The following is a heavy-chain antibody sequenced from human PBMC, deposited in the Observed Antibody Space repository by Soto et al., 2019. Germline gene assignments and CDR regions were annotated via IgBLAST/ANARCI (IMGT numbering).Heavy chain of an antibody. D-gene: IGHD3-22*01. J-gene: IGHJ6*02. CDR1: GGPISSSSYY. CDR2: IYYSGST. Sequence: PSETLSLTCTVSGGPISSSSYYWGWIRQPPGKGLEWIGSIYYSGSTYYNPSLKSRVTISVDTSKNQFSLKLSSVTAADTAVYYCARRGTYYYDSSGPQVYYYYGMDVGGQGTTVTVSS. V-gene: IGHV4-39*01. CDR3: ARRGTYYYDSSGPQVYYYYGMDV.